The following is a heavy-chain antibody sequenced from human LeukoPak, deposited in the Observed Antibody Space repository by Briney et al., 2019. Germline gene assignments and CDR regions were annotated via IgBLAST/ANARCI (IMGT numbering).Heavy chain of an antibody. Sequence: GVSLRLSCALCALTLNSYAMHWVRHAPGKGVEGVAVISYDGSNKLYADSVKGRFTIRSDNAKNSLYLQMNSLRTEHTAVYYCGRDRGRVGATITWGQGTLVIVSS. CDR2: ISYDGSNK. V-gene: IGHV3-30*04. J-gene: IGHJ4*02. D-gene: IGHD1-26*01. CDR3: GRDRGRVGATIT. CDR1: ALTLNSYA.